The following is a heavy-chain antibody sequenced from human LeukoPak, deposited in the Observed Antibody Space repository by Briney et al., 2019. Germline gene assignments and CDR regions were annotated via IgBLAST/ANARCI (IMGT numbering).Heavy chain of an antibody. Sequence: PSETLSLTCTVSGGSVSSGSYYWSWIRQPPGKGLEWIGYIYYSGSTNYNPSLKSRVTISVDTSKNQFSLKLSSVTAADTAVYYCASLPYYDILTGYIDYWGQGTLVTVSS. J-gene: IGHJ4*02. D-gene: IGHD3-9*01. CDR3: ASLPYYDILTGYIDY. V-gene: IGHV4-61*01. CDR1: GGSVSSGSYY. CDR2: IYYSGST.